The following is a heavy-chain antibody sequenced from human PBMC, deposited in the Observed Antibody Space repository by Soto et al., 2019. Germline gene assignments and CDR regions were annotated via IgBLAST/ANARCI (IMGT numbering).Heavy chain of an antibody. D-gene: IGHD5-12*01. V-gene: IGHV3-48*01. CDR1: GFTFSSYS. CDR3: ARDDIVATTIDY. CDR2: ISSSSSTI. J-gene: IGHJ4*02. Sequence: EVQLVESGGGLVQPGGSLRLSCAASGFTFSSYSMNWVRQAPGKGLEWVSYISSSSSTIYYADSVKGRFTISRDNAKNSLYLQMNSLRAEDTAVYYCARDDIVATTIDYWAREPWSPSPQ.